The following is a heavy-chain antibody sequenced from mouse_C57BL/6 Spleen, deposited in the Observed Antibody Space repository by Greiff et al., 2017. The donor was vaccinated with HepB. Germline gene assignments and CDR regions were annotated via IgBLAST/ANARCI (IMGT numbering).Heavy chain of an antibody. Sequence: EVKLQESGPGLVKPSQSLSLTCSVTGYSITSGYYWNWIRQFPGTKLEWMGYISYDGSNNYNPSLKNRISITRDTSKNQFFLKLNSVTTEDTATYYCAKEDSSGNAMDYWGQGTSVTVSS. CDR3: AKEDSSGNAMDY. D-gene: IGHD3-2*02. J-gene: IGHJ4*01. CDR1: GYSITSGYY. V-gene: IGHV3-6*01. CDR2: ISYDGSN.